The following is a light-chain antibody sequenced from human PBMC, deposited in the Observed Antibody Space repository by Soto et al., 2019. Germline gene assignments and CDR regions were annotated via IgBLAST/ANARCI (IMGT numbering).Light chain of an antibody. CDR3: QQYNSYPLT. CDR1: QSISSW. Sequence: DIQMTQSPSTLSASVGDRVTITCRASQSISSWLAWYQQKPGKAPNLLIYKESSLESGVPSRFSGSGSGTEFTLTISILQPDDVATDYGQQYNSYPLTFGGGTKVEIK. J-gene: IGKJ4*01. CDR2: KES. V-gene: IGKV1-5*03.